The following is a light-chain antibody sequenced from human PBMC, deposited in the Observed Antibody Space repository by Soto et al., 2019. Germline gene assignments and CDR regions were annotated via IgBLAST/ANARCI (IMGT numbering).Light chain of an antibody. CDR1: QSVSSS. V-gene: IGKV3-15*01. Sequence: EIAMTQSPATLSVSPGERATLSCRASQSVSSSLAWYQQKPGQAPRLLIYGASTRATGFPARFSGSGSGTEFTLTLSSQQSEDFGVYYFQQYNNWPQTFGQGTKVEIK. CDR3: QQYNNWPQT. J-gene: IGKJ1*01. CDR2: GAS.